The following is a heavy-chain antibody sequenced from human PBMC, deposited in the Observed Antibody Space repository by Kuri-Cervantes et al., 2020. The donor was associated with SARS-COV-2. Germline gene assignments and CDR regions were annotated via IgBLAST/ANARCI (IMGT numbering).Heavy chain of an antibody. CDR2: TYYRSKWYN. V-gene: IGHV6-1*01. J-gene: IGHJ3*02. CDR3: ARDYYYDSSGFYAFDI. D-gene: IGHD3-22*01. CDR1: GDSVSSNSAA. Sequence: SCAISGDSVSSNSAAWNWIRQSPSRGLEWLGRTYYRSKWYNDYAVSVKSRITINPDISKNQFSLQLNSVTPEDTAVYYCARDYYYDSSGFYAFDIWGQGTMVTVSS.